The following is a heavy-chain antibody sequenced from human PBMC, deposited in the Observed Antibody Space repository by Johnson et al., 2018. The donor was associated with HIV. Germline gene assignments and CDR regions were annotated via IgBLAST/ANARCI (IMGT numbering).Heavy chain of an antibody. CDR1: GFVFSDSH. Sequence: QVLLVESGGDLVKPGGSLRLSCVASGFVFSDSHMSWIRQAPGQGLEWISYISSGGSSIYYADSVKGRFTISRDNSKNTLYLQMNRLRAEDPAVYYWSRATTSKDHAFDIWGQGTMGTVSS. CDR2: ISSGGSSI. J-gene: IGHJ3*02. CDR3: SRATTSKDHAFDI. D-gene: IGHD1-14*01. V-gene: IGHV3-11*01.